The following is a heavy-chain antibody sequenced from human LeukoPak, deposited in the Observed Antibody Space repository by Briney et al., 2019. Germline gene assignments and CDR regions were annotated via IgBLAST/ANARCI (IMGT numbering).Heavy chain of an antibody. CDR2: IYYSGST. V-gene: IGHV4-39*07. CDR3: ARDHIVVVPAATNWFDP. CDR1: GGSISSNSYY. Sequence: SETLSLTCTVSGGSISSNSYYWGWIRQPPGKGLEWIGSIYYSGSTYYNPSLKSRVTISVDTSKNQFSLKLSSVTAADTAVYYCARDHIVVVPAATNWFDPWGQGTLVTVSS. J-gene: IGHJ5*02. D-gene: IGHD2-2*01.